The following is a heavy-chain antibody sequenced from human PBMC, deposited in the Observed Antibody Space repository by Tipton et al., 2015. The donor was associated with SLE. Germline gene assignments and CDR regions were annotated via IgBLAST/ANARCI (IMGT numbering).Heavy chain of an antibody. CDR1: GFTLSAYN. CDR2: ISSSSTTI. Sequence: TLSLTCSASGFTLSAYNMNWVRQAPGKGLEWVSYISSSSTTIYYADSVRGRFTVSRDNAKNSLYLQMNNLGAEDTAVYYCSRAGAVRPPDYWGQGTLVTVSS. CDR3: SRAGAVRPPDY. J-gene: IGHJ4*02. D-gene: IGHD6-6*01. V-gene: IGHV3-48*01.